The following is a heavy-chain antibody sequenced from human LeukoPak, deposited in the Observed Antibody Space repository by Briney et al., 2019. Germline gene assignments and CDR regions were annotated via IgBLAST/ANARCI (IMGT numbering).Heavy chain of an antibody. CDR2: IYYSGST. D-gene: IGHD5-18*01. J-gene: IGHJ4*02. CDR3: ARSLSGYSKFDY. V-gene: IGHV4-59*01. Sequence: PSETLSLTCAVYGGSISSYYWSWIRQPPGKGLEWIGYIYYSGSTNYNPSLKSRVTISVDTSKNQFSLKLSSVTAADTAVYYCARSLSGYSKFDYWGQGTLVTVSS. CDR1: GGSISSYY.